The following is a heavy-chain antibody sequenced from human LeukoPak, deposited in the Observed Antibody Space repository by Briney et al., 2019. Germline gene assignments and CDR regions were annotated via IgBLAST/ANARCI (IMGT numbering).Heavy chain of an antibody. CDR2: IYASGNT. D-gene: IGHD3-10*01. CDR1: GGSISSYY. J-gene: IGHJ6*02. Sequence: SETLSLTCTVSGGSISSYYWSWVRQPAGKGLEWIGRIYASGNTNYNPSLKSRVTISVDTSKNQFSLKLSSVTAADTAVYYCARGPYYGSGSYYKPPPYYYYGMDVWGQGTTVTVSS. V-gene: IGHV4-4*07. CDR3: ARGPYYGSGSYYKPPPYYYYGMDV.